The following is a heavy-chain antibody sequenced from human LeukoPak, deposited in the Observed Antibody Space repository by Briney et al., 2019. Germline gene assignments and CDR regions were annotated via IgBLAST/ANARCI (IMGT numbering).Heavy chain of an antibody. CDR2: ISAYNGNT. CDR3: ARAPRAQWLLRGRESDC. CDR1: GYTFTTYG. V-gene: IGHV1-18*01. Sequence: ASVKVSCKASGYTFTTYGITWVRQAPGQGLEWMGWISAYNGNTNYAQNLQGRITITTDTPTSTAYMELRSLRSDDTAVYYCARAPRAQWLLRGRESDCWGQGTLVTVSS. D-gene: IGHD6-19*01. J-gene: IGHJ4*02.